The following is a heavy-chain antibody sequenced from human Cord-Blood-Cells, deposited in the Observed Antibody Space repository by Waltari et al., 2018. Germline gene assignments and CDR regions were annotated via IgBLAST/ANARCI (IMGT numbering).Heavy chain of an antibody. Sequence: EVQLLESGGGLVQPGGSLRLSCAASGFTFSSYAMSWVRQAPGKGLEWVSAMSGSGGSTYYADSVKGRFTISRDNSKNTLYLQMNSLRAEDTAVYYCAKDPAPAVFLFDYWGQGTLVTVSS. J-gene: IGHJ4*02. CDR2: MSGSGGST. D-gene: IGHD2-2*01. CDR1: GFTFSSYA. V-gene: IGHV3-23*01. CDR3: AKDPAPAVFLFDY.